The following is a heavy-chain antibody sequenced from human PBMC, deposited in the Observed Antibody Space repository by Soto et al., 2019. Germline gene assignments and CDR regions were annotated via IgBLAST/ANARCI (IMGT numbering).Heavy chain of an antibody. J-gene: IGHJ3*02. CDR3: ANFWVVVVITTNRPGHDAFDI. V-gene: IGHV3-23*01. CDR1: GFTFSSYA. Sequence: GGSLRLSCAASGFTFSSYAMSWVRQAPGKGLEWVSAISGSGGSTYYADSVKGRFTISRDNSKNTLYLQMNSLRAEDTAVYYCANFWVVVVITTNRPGHDAFDIWGQGTMVTVSS. CDR2: ISGSGGST. D-gene: IGHD3-22*01.